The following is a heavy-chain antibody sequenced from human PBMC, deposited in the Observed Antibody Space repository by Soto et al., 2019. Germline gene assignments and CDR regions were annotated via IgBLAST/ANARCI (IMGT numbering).Heavy chain of an antibody. J-gene: IGHJ5*02. CDR3: ARDPYYYDSGDKGGFDP. CDR1: GGSLSSTHW. Sequence: QVQLQESGPGLVKPSGTLSITCAVSGGSLSSTHWWSWVRQPPRKGLEWIGDIYHTGSPNYNPSLKSRVTIAVDKSNNQFSLILSSVTAADTAVYYCARDPYYYDSGDKGGFDPWGQGTLVIVSS. V-gene: IGHV4-4*02. CDR2: IYHTGSP. D-gene: IGHD3-10*01.